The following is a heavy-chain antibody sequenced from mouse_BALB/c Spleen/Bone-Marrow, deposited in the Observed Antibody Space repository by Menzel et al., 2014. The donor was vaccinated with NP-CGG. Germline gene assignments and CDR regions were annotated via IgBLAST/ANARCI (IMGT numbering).Heavy chain of an antibody. D-gene: IGHD1-2*01. V-gene: IGHV7-3*02. CDR2: IRSKANGYTT. CDR3: ARDIGRLLFDY. Sequence: EVHLVESGGGLVQPGGSLGLSCATSGFTFTDYYMSWVRQPPGKALEWLGFIRSKANGYTTEYSASVKGRFTISRDNSQSILYLQMNTLRAEDSATYYCARDIGRLLFDYWGQGTTLTVSS. CDR1: GFTFTDYY. J-gene: IGHJ2*01.